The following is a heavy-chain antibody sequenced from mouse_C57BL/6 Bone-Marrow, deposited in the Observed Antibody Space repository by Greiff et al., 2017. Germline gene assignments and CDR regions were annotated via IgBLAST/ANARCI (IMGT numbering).Heavy chain of an antibody. CDR1: GFTFSSYP. CDR3: SRQVSTVLATKYFDV. J-gene: IGHJ1*03. D-gene: IGHD1-1*01. CDR2: ISGGGGNT. V-gene: IGHV5-9*01. Sequence: EVMLVESGGGLVKPGGSLKLSCAASGFTFSSYPMSWVRQTPGKRLQWVAAISGGGGNTYYPDSVKGRFTLSRDNDKNILYLQMSSLRSEDTALYYCSRQVSTVLATKYFDVWGTGTTVTVSS.